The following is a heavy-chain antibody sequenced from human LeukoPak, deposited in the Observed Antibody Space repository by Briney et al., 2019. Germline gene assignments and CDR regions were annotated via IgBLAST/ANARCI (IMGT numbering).Heavy chain of an antibody. CDR3: ARSIKRGLFDY. Sequence: SETLSLTCTVSGGSLGFYYWNWMRQPPGKGLECIGCVYYNGSSNYNPSLKSRVTISVDTSKIQFSLKPSSVTAADTAVYYCARSIKRGLFDYWGQGSLVTVSS. CDR2: VYYNGSS. V-gene: IGHV4-59*01. D-gene: IGHD3-10*01. CDR1: GGSLGFYY. J-gene: IGHJ4*02.